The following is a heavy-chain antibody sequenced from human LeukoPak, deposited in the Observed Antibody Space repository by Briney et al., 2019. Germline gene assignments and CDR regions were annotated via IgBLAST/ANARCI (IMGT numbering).Heavy chain of an antibody. Sequence: GSLRLSCAASGFTFSNAWMNWVRQAPGKGLEWVSYISFSVNTKYYGDSVKGRFTISRDNAKNSLYLQMNSLRAEDMALYYCAKDKRSQLMYYFDYWGQGTLVSVSS. CDR2: ISFSVNTK. CDR1: GFTFSNAW. D-gene: IGHD2-8*01. CDR3: AKDKRSQLMYYFDY. J-gene: IGHJ4*02. V-gene: IGHV3-48*04.